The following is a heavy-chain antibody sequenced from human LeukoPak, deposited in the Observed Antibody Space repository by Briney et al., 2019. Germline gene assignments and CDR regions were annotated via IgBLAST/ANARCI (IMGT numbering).Heavy chain of an antibody. J-gene: IGHJ4*02. Sequence: KPSETLSLTCTVSGVSISSYYWSWIRQPPGKGLEWIGEINHSGSTNYNPSLKSRVTISVDTSKNQFSLKLSSVTAADTAVYYCARGGGSGWYVDYWGQGTLVTVSS. CDR3: ARGGGSGWYVDY. CDR1: GVSISSYY. D-gene: IGHD6-19*01. CDR2: INHSGST. V-gene: IGHV4-34*01.